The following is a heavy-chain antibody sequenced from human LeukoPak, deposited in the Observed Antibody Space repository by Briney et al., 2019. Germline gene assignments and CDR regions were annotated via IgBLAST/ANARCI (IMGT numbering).Heavy chain of an antibody. CDR2: IRSKAYGGTT. CDR1: GFTFGDYA. CDR3: TRDHRHYYDSSGYYYAIYY. V-gene: IGHV3-49*04. Sequence: GGSLRLSCTASGFTFGDYAMSWVRQAPGKGLEWVGFIRSKAYGGTTEYAASVKGRFTISRDDSKSIAYLQMNSLKTEDTAVYYCTRDHRHYYDSSGYYYAIYYWGQGTLVTVFS. J-gene: IGHJ4*02. D-gene: IGHD3-22*01.